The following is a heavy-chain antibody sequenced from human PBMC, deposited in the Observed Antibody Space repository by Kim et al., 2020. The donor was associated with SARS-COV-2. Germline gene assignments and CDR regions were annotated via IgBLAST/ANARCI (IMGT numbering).Heavy chain of an antibody. J-gene: IGHJ4*02. D-gene: IGHD3-9*01. CDR3: ARLALTGHEPFDY. CDR1: GGSISSTNYY. V-gene: IGHV4-39*02. Sequence: SENLSLTCTVSGGSISSTNYYWGWIRQPPGKGLEWIGSIYYRGSTYYNPSLKSRVTISVDTSKNHFSLKLSSVTAADTAVYYCARLALTGHEPFDYWGQG. CDR2: IYYRGST.